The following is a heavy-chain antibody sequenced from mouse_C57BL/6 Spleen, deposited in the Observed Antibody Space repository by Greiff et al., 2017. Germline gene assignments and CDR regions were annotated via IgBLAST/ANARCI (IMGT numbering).Heavy chain of an antibody. CDR3: ARSEGNNPAWFAY. CDR1: GFNIKDYY. CDR2: IDPEDGET. V-gene: IGHV14-2*01. D-gene: IGHD3-3*01. Sequence: EVMLVESGAELVKPGASVKLSCTASGFNIKDYYMHWVKQRTEQGLEWIGRIDPEDGETKYAPKFQGKATITADTSSNTAYLQLSSLTSEDTAVYDCARSEGNNPAWFAYWGQGTLVTVSA. J-gene: IGHJ3*01.